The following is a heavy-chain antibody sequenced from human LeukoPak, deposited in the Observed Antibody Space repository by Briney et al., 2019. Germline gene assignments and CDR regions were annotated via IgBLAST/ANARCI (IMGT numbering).Heavy chain of an antibody. Sequence: ASVKVSCKASGYTFTGYYMHWVRQAPGQGLDWMGWINPNSGGTNYAQKFQGRVTMTRDTSISTAYMELSRLRSDDTAVYYCARGPDFGQLGTIDIVVVPAAISFICDYWGQGTLVTVSS. V-gene: IGHV1-2*02. CDR1: GYTFTGYY. CDR2: INPNSGGT. D-gene: IGHD2-2*02. CDR3: ARGPDFGQLGTIDIVVVPAAISFICDY. J-gene: IGHJ4*02.